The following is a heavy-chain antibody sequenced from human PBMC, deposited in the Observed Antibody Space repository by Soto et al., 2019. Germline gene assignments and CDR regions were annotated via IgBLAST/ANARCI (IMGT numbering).Heavy chain of an antibody. D-gene: IGHD4-17*01. V-gene: IGHV3-30*18. CDR3: AKDSGYGECYWYFDL. J-gene: IGHJ2*01. Sequence: QVQLVESGGGVVQPGRSLRLSCAASGFTFSSYGMHWVRQAPGKGLERVAVISYDGSNKYYADSVKGRFTISRDNSKNTLYLQMNSLRAEDKAVYYCAKDSGYGECYWYFDLWGRGTLVTVSS. CDR2: ISYDGSNK. CDR1: GFTFSSYG.